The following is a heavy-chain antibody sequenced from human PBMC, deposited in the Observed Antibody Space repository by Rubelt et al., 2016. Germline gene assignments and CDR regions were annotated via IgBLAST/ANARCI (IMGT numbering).Heavy chain of an antibody. J-gene: IGHJ6*02. CDR2: INHSGST. CDR1: GGSFSGYY. D-gene: IGHD6-13*01. V-gene: IGHV4-34*01. CDR3: ARGRRGSSSWLGRDYYGMDV. Sequence: QVQLQQWGAGLLKPSETLSLTCAVYGGSFSGYYWSWIRQPPGKGLEWIGEINHSGSTNYNPSLTSRVTTAVDTSKNQFSLKLSSVTAADTAVYYCARGRRGSSSWLGRDYYGMDVWGQGTTVTVSS.